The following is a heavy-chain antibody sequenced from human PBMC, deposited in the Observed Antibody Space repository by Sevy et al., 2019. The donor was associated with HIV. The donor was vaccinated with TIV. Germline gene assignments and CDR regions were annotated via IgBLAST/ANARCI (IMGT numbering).Heavy chain of an antibody. D-gene: IGHD3-3*01. V-gene: IGHV3-53*03. CDR2: IYSGGST. J-gene: IGHJ4*02. CDR1: GFSVSSNY. Sequence: GGSLRLSCAASGFSVSSNYMTWLRLAPGKGLEWVSIIYSGGSTYYVDSVKGRFTISRDNSKNTLYLQLNSLRVEDTAVYYCSSTDCWNAYHAYWGQGTLVTVSS. CDR3: SSTDCWNAYHAY.